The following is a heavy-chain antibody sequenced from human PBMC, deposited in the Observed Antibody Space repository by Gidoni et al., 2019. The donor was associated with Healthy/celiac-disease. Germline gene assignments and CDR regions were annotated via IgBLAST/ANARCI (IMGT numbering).Heavy chain of an antibody. J-gene: IGHJ6*03. V-gene: IGHV3-20*01. CDR2: INWNGGST. CDR3: ARWGDILTDLGGYMDV. D-gene: IGHD3-9*01. CDR1: GFTFDDYG. Sequence: EVQLVESGGGVVRPGGSLRLSCAASGFTFDDYGMSWVRQAPGKGLEWVSGINWNGGSTGYADSVKGRFTIARDNAKNSLYLQMNSLRAGDTALYHCARWGDILTDLGGYMDVWGKGTTVTVSS.